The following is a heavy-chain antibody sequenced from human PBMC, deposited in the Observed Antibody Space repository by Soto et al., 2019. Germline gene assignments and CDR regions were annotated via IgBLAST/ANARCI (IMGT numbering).Heavy chain of an antibody. Sequence: ASVKVSCKASGYTFTSYYMHWVRQAPGQGLEWMGIINPSGGSTSYAQKFQGRVTMTRDTSTSTVYMELSSLRSEDTAVYYCAREISIAATRPRFDPWGQGTLVTVSS. D-gene: IGHD6-6*01. CDR3: AREISIAATRPRFDP. J-gene: IGHJ5*02. V-gene: IGHV1-46*01. CDR2: INPSGGST. CDR1: GYTFTSYY.